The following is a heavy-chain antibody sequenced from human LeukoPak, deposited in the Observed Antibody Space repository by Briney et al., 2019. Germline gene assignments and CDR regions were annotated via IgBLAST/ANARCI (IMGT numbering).Heavy chain of an antibody. V-gene: IGHV4-59*01. D-gene: IGHD3-22*01. CDR2: IYYSGST. CDR3: ARGYPWGDYYDSSGYYFFDY. CDR1: GGSISSYY. Sequence: SETLSLTCTVSGGSISSYYWSWIRQPPGKGLEWIGYIYYSGSTNYNPSLTSRVTISVDTSKNQFSLKLRSVTAADTAVYYCARGYPWGDYYDSSGYYFFDYWGQGTLVTVSS. J-gene: IGHJ4*02.